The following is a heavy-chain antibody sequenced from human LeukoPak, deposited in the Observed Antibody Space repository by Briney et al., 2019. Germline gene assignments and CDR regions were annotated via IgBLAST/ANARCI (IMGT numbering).Heavy chain of an antibody. V-gene: IGHV1-18*04. D-gene: IGHD3-10*01. CDR2: ISAYNGNT. CDR3: ARDALWFGELLEGDRWFDP. J-gene: IGHJ5*02. CDR1: GYTFTSYG. Sequence: ASVKVSCKASGYTFTSYGIGWVRQAPGQGLERMGWISAYNGNTNYAQKLQGRVTMTTDTSTSTAYMELRSLRSDDTAVYYCARDALWFGELLEGDRWFDPWGQGTLVTVSS.